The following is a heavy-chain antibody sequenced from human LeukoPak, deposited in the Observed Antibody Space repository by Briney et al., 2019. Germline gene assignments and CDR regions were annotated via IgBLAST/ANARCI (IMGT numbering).Heavy chain of an antibody. V-gene: IGHV1-46*01. J-gene: IGHJ4*02. CDR3: ARDQEGFDY. CDR1: GYTFTSNY. CDR2: IYPRDGST. Sequence: ASVKVSCKTSGYTFTSNYIHWVRQAPGQGLEWMGMIYPRDGSTSYAQKFQGRVTVTRDTSTSTVHMELSGLRSEDTAVYYCARDQEGFDYWGQGTLVTVPS.